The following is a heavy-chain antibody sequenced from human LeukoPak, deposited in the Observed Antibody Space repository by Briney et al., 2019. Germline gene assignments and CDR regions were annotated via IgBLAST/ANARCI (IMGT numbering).Heavy chain of an antibody. V-gene: IGHV4-4*07. D-gene: IGHD2-2*01. J-gene: IGHJ5*02. Sequence: SETLSLTCTVSGGSISSYYWSWIRQPAGKGLEWIGRIYTSGSTNYNPSLKSRVTMSVDTSKNQFSLKLSSVTAADTAVYYCASSGCSSTSCLFDPWGQGALVTVSS. CDR2: IYTSGST. CDR1: GGSISSYY. CDR3: ASSGCSSTSCLFDP.